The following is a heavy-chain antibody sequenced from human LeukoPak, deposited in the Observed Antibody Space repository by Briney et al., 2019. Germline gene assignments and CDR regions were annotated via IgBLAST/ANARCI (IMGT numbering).Heavy chain of an antibody. CDR2: INSDGSTT. D-gene: IGHD3-22*01. J-gene: IGHJ4*02. CDR1: GFTFSSCW. Sequence: PGGSLRLSCAASGFTFSSCWMHWVRQAPGKGLVWVSRINSDGSTTTYADSVKGRFTISRDNAKDTLYLQMTSLRAEDTAVYYCARATYYYDSSGYRAIYYFDYWGQGTLVTVSS. CDR3: ARATYYYDSSGYRAIYYFDY. V-gene: IGHV3-74*01.